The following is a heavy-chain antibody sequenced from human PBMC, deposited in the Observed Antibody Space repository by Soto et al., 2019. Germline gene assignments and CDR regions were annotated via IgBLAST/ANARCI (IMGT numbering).Heavy chain of an antibody. CDR2: IDPSDSYT. CDR1: GYSFTSYW. Sequence: ESLKISCKGSGYSFTSYWISWVRQMPGKGLEWMGRIDPSDSYTNYSPSFQGHVTISADKSISTAYLQWSSLKASDTAMYYCASQTPPYYYDSSGYYYYYGMDVWGQGTTVTVS. V-gene: IGHV5-10-1*01. CDR3: ASQTPPYYYDSSGYYYYYGMDV. J-gene: IGHJ6*01. D-gene: IGHD3-22*01.